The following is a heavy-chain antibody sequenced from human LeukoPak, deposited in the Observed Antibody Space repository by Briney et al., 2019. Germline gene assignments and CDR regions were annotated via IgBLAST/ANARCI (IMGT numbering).Heavy chain of an antibody. CDR1: GYTFTGYY. D-gene: IGHD3-10*01. CDR2: INPNSGGT. CDR3: ARVVVRGVIKGLWDY. Sequence: GASVKVSCKASGYTFTGYYMHWVRQAPGQGLEWMGWINPNSGGTNYAQKSQGRVTMTRDTSISTAYMELSRLRSDDTAVYYCARVVVRGVIKGLWDYWGQGTLVTVSS. J-gene: IGHJ4*02. V-gene: IGHV1-2*02.